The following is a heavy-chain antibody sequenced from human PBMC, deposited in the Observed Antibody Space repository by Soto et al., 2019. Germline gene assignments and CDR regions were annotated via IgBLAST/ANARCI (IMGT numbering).Heavy chain of an antibody. CDR3: ARFPRGYSYGYYFDY. CDR1: GGSISSYY. D-gene: IGHD5-18*01. Sequence: SETLSLTCTVSGGSISSYYWSWIRQPPGKGLEWIGYIYYSGSTNYNPSLKSRVTISVDTSKNQFSLKLSSVTAADTAVYYCARFPRGYSYGYYFDYWGQGTLVTVSS. V-gene: IGHV4-59*01. J-gene: IGHJ4*02. CDR2: IYYSGST.